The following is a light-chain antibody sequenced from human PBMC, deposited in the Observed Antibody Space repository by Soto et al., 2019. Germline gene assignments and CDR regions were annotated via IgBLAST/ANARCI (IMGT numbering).Light chain of an antibody. CDR1: SSDVGNYNY. Sequence: QSALTQPPSASGSPGQSVTISCTGTSSDVGNYNYVSWYQQHPGKAPKLMIYEVSKRPSGVSNRFSGSKSGNTASLTISGLQAEDEADYYCCSYAGSRGLVFGGGTKLTVL. V-gene: IGLV2-23*02. CDR2: EVS. CDR3: CSYAGSRGLV. J-gene: IGLJ2*01.